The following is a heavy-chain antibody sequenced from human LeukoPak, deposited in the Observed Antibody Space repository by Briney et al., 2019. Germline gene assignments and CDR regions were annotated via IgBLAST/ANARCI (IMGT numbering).Heavy chain of an antibody. CDR2: INAGNGNT. Sequence: ASVKVSCKTSGFTFTSYAMHWVRQAPGQSLEWMGRINAGNGNTKYSQKFQGRVTITRDTSASTVYMELSSLRSEDTAVYYCARNDYGHYYYMDVWGKGTTVTVSS. V-gene: IGHV1-3*01. CDR1: GFTFTSYA. CDR3: ARNDYGHYYYMDV. J-gene: IGHJ6*03. D-gene: IGHD4-17*01.